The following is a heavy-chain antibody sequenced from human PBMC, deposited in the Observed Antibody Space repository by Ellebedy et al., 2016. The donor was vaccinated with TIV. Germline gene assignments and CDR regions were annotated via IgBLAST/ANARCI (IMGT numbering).Heavy chain of an antibody. CDR2: MNPNSGNT. J-gene: IGHJ4*02. CDR3: ARDLGILGSPDY. V-gene: IGHV1-8*01. D-gene: IGHD7-27*01. Sequence: ASVKVSXKASGYTFTSYDINWVRQATGQGLEWMGWMNPNSGNTGYAQKFQGRVTMTRNTSISTAYMELSRLRSDDTAVYYCARDLGILGSPDYWGQGTLVTVSS. CDR1: GYTFTSYD.